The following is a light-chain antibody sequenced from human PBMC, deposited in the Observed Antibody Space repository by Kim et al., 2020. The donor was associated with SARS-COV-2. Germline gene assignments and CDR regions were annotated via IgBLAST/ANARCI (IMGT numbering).Light chain of an antibody. J-gene: IGKJ2*03. CDR1: QYITSSY. V-gene: IGKV3-20*01. CDR3: QQYDNSLYS. CDR2: GAS. Sequence: EIVLTQSPGTLSLSPGERATLSCRASQYITSSYLAWYQQRPGQAPRLLIFGASSRAAGIPDRFSGSGSGTDFTLTISRLESEDFAVYYCQQYDNSLYSFGQGTKLEI.